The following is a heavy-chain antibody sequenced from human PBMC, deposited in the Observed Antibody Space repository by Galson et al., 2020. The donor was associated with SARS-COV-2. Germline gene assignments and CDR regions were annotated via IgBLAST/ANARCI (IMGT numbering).Heavy chain of an antibody. CDR1: GYIFTDYY. Sequence: ASVKVSCKASGYIFTDYYIHWVRQAPGQGLECMGWINPDNGGTNYAQNFRGRVTMTRDTSISTAYMELSRLTSDDTAVYYCARGDVGYAGLWGQGTLGTVSS. V-gene: IGHV1-2*02. J-gene: IGHJ4*02. CDR3: ARGDVGYAGL. D-gene: IGHD5-12*01. CDR2: INPDNGGT.